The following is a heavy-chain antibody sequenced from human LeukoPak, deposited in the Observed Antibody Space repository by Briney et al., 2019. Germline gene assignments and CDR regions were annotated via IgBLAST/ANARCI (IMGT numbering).Heavy chain of an antibody. J-gene: IGHJ6*02. D-gene: IGHD4-17*01. Sequence: GGSLRLSCAVSRFTLSTYATTWVRQAPGKGLEWVSTIGGGGAGTYYADSVKGRFTISRDSSKDTLYLQMNSLRAEDTAVYYCAKTHGDYVYYFFYAMDVWGQGTTVTVSS. CDR1: RFTLSTYA. V-gene: IGHV3-23*01. CDR3: AKTHGDYVYYFFYAMDV. CDR2: IGGGGAGT.